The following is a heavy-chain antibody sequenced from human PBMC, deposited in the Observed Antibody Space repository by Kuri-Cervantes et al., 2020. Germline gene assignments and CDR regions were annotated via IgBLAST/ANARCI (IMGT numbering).Heavy chain of an antibody. J-gene: IGHJ4*02. D-gene: IGHD3/OR15-3a*01. V-gene: IGHV3-7*04. CDR3: ARGQGLGY. Sequence: GESLKISCAASGFTLSNFWMNWVRQAPGKGLEWVANIKQDGSEKYYVDSVKGRFTISRDSAKNSLHLQMDSLRVEDTAVYYCARGQGLGYWGQGTLVTVSS. CDR1: GFTLSNFW. CDR2: IKQDGSEK.